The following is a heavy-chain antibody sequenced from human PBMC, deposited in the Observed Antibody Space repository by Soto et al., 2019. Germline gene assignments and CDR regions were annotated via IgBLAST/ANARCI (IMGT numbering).Heavy chain of an antibody. D-gene: IGHD3-10*01. CDR1: GGSISSALYY. CDR3: ARQEGSGSYDNWFDP. CDR2: KFYSGSS. Sequence: SETLSLTCTVSGGSISSALYYWAWIRQPPGKGLEWIGSKFYSGSSYYNPSLKSRVTISVDTSKNQFSLKVTSVTAADTAVYYCARQEGSGSYDNWFDPWGQGTLVTVSS. V-gene: IGHV4-39*01. J-gene: IGHJ5*02.